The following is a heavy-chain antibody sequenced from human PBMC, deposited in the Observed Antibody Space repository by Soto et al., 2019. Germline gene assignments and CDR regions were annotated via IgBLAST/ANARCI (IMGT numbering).Heavy chain of an antibody. J-gene: IGHJ6*02. CDR1: SVSISSGDYY. CDR2: ISYSGST. CDR3: ARFEGDCSXGSCGSYYYYYGMDV. D-gene: IGHD2-15*01. Sequence: SETLSLTCTVSSVSISSGDYYWSWIRQPPGKGLEWIGYISYSGSTYYNPSLKSRVTIPVNTSKNQFSLKLSSVTAADTAVYYCARFEGDCSXGSCGSYYYYYGMDVWGQGTTVTVSS. V-gene: IGHV4-30-4*01.